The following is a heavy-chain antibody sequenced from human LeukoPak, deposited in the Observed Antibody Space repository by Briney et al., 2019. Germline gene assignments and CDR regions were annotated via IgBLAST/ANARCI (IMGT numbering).Heavy chain of an antibody. D-gene: IGHD6-13*01. V-gene: IGHV4-61*02. CDR3: ARDVIAAPGTFDY. Sequence: NPSETLSLTCSVSGDSISSGSFYWSWIRQPAGRGLEWIGRIYPSGSTNYNPSLKSRVTISVDTSKNQFSLKLSSVTAADTAVYYCARDVIAAPGTFDYWGQGALVTVCS. J-gene: IGHJ4*02. CDR2: IYPSGST. CDR1: GDSISSGSFY.